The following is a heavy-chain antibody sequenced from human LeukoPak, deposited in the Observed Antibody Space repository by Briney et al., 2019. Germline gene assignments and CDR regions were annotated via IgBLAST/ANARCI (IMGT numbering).Heavy chain of an antibody. V-gene: IGHV1-69*06. J-gene: IGHJ4*02. CDR2: IIPIFGTA. CDR3: ARARGIQLWSIDY. D-gene: IGHD5-18*01. CDR1: GGTFSSYA. Sequence: ASVKVSCKASGGTFSSYAISWVRQAPGQGLEWMGGIIPIFGTANYAQKLQGRVTITADKSTSTAYMELSSLRSEDTAVYYCARARGIQLWSIDYWGQGTLVTVSS.